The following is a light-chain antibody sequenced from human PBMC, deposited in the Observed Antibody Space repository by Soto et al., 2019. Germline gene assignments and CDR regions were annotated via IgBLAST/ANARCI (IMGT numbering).Light chain of an antibody. V-gene: IGLV1-47*01. CDR1: SSNIGSNY. Sequence: QSVPTQPPSASGTRGQRVTISCSGSSSNIGSNYVYWYQQLPGTAPKLLIYRNNQRPSGVPDRFSGSKSGTSASLAISGLRSEDEADYYCAAWDDSLSGPWVFGGGTKVTVL. CDR2: RNN. J-gene: IGLJ3*02. CDR3: AAWDDSLSGPWV.